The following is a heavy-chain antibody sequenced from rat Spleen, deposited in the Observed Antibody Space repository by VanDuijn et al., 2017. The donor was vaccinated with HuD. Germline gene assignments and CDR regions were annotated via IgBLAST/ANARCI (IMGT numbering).Heavy chain of an antibody. CDR1: GFTFSDYY. Sequence: EVQLVESDGGLVQPGGSLKLSCAASGFTFSDYYMAWVRQAPTKGLDWVATISSGGGGTYYPDSVKGRFTISRDDAKSTLYLQMNSLRSEDTATYYCAVAGYGYWGQGVVVTVSS. V-gene: IGHV5-20*01. CDR3: AVAGYGY. D-gene: IGHD4-3*01. CDR2: ISSGGGGT. J-gene: IGHJ2*01.